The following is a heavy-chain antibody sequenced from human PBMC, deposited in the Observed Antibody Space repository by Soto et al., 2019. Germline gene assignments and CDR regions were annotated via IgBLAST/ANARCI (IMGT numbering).Heavy chain of an antibody. CDR1: GFSFSNAW. D-gene: IGHD3-9*01. Sequence: EVQLVESGGGLVKPGGSLRLSCEASGFSFSNAWMSWVRQAPGKGLEWVGRIKSKTDGGTRDYSASVKDRFTISRDDSKRTLFVKITPLNAGDTPLFYCTSLHYVVLTVSTWNYFDYWGQEPLVAVSS. J-gene: IGHJ4*02. V-gene: IGHV3-15*01. CDR2: IKSKTDGGTR. CDR3: TSLHYVVLTVSTWNYFDY.